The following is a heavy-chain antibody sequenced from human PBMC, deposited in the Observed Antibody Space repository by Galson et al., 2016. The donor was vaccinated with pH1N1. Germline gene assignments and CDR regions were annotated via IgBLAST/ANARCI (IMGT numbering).Heavy chain of an antibody. CDR2: ITASGGNT. D-gene: IGHD6-13*01. J-gene: IGHJ4*02. V-gene: IGHV3-23*01. CDR3: VKRPTAATGPFEY. CDR1: GFTFSSYA. Sequence: SLRLSCAASGFTFSSYAMSWVRQAPGKGLEWVSSITASGGNTYYADSVKGRFTIPRDNSKNTLFLQMNSLRAEDTAVYYCVKRPTAATGPFEYWGQGTLVTVSS.